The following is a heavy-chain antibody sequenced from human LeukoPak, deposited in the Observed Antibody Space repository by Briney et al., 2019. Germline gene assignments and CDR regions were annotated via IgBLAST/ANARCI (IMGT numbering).Heavy chain of an antibody. J-gene: IGHJ4*02. CDR3: AREGGPYRPLDY. CDR1: GGSINSYY. Sequence: PSETLSLTCTVSGGSINSYYWSWIRQPPGKGLEWIGYIYYSGNTNYNPSLRSRVTISVDTSKNQFPLKLTSVTAADTAVYYCAREGGPYRPLDYSGQGTLVTVS. V-gene: IGHV4-59*01. CDR2: IYYSGNT.